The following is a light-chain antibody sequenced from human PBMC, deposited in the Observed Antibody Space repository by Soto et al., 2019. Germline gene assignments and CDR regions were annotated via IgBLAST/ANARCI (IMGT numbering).Light chain of an antibody. CDR2: GAS. Sequence: EIVMTQSPATLSVSPGERATLSCRASQSVSSNLAWYQQKPGQTPRLLIYGASTRATGIPARFSGSGSGTEFTLTISSLQSEDFAVYHCQQYNNRPITFGQGTRLEIK. CDR1: QSVSSN. V-gene: IGKV3D-15*01. J-gene: IGKJ5*01. CDR3: QQYNNRPIT.